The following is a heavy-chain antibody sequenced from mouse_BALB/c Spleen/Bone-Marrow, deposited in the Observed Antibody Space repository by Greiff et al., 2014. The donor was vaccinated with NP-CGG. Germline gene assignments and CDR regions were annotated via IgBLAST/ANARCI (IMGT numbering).Heavy chain of an antibody. CDR2: ISCYNGAT. CDR1: GYSFTGYY. J-gene: IGHJ2*01. D-gene: IGHD2-2*01. V-gene: IGHV1S34*01. CDR3: ARSCGAYGCAGEDYFDY. Sequence: LVKTGASVKISCKASGYSFTGYYMHWVKQSHGKSLEWIGYISCYNGATSYNQKFKGKATFTVDTSSSTAYMQFNTMKSERPAVYYCARSCGAYGCAGEDYFDYWGQGTTLTVSS.